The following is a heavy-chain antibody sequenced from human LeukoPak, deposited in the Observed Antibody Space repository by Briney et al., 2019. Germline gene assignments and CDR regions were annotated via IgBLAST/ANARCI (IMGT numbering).Heavy chain of an antibody. J-gene: IGHJ6*03. D-gene: IGHD4-11*01. V-gene: IGHV1-18*01. CDR2: ISGSTGNR. Sequence: ASVTVSYKASGYTFTIYGINWVRQAPGQGGGWMGWISGSTGNRKYEQKIQGRVTLTTDTSTRTAYMELRSLRSDDTAVYYCARGTVGGNDYYYMDVWGKGTTVTVSS. CDR3: ARGTVGGNDYYYMDV. CDR1: GYTFTIYG.